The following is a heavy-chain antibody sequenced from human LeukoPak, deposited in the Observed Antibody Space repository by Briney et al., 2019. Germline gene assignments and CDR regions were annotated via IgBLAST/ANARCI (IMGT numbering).Heavy chain of an antibody. CDR2: ISGGGERT. CDR1: GLVFSTTA. J-gene: IGHJ5*02. V-gene: IGHV3-23*01. Sequence: PGGSLRLSCAASGLVFSTTAMNWARQSPGRGLEWVSAISGGGERTFYADPVKGRFTISRDNSKNMLYLQMNSLRVDDTAIYFCGKDGGQYSSGPEFDPRGQGALVTVSS. D-gene: IGHD6-19*01. CDR3: GKDGGQYSSGPEFDP.